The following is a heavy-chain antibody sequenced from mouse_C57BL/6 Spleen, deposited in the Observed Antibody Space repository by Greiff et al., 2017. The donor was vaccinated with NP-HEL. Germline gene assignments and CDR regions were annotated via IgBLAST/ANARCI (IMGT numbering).Heavy chain of an antibody. CDR1: GFTFSDYG. CDR2: ISSGSSTI. CDR3: ARYGNYRLAY. D-gene: IGHD2-1*01. Sequence: EVQGVESGGGLVKPGGSLKLSCAASGFTFSDYGMHWVRQAPEKGLEWVAYISSGSSTIYYADTVKGRFTISRDNAKNTLFLQMTSLRSEDTAMYYCARYGNYRLAYWGQETLVTVSA. J-gene: IGHJ3*01. V-gene: IGHV5-17*01.